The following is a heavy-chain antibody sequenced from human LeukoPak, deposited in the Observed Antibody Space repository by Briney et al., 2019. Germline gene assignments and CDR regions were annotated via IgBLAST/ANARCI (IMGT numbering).Heavy chain of an antibody. CDR2: IKQDGREK. Sequence: GGSLRLSCAASGFTFSSYWMSWVRQAPGKGLEWVANIKQDGREKYYVDSVKGRFTISRDNAKNSLYLQMNSLRAEDTAVYYCARDLVQLWSILDYWGQGTLVTVSS. V-gene: IGHV3-7*05. CDR3: ARDLVQLWSILDY. J-gene: IGHJ4*02. D-gene: IGHD5-18*01. CDR1: GFTFSSYW.